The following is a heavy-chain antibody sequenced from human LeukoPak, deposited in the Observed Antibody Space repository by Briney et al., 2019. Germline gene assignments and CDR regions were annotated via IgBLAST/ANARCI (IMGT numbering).Heavy chain of an antibody. Sequence: GASVKVSCKASGGTFSSYAISWVRQAPGQGLEWMGRIIPIFGIANYAQKFQGRVTITADKSTSTAYMELSSPRSEDTAVYYCARDGRRGYSYGSPSYFDYWGQGTLVTVSS. CDR1: GGTFSSYA. CDR3: ARDGRRGYSYGSPSYFDY. J-gene: IGHJ4*02. CDR2: IIPIFGIA. D-gene: IGHD5-18*01. V-gene: IGHV1-69*04.